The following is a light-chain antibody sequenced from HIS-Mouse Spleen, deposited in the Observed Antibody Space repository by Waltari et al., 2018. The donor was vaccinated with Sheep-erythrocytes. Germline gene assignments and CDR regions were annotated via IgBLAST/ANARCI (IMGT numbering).Light chain of an antibody. J-gene: IGLJ3*02. CDR1: SSDVGRYNL. CDR3: CSYAGSSTPWV. Sequence: QSALTQPASVSGSPGQSITISCTGTSSDVGRYNLVSWYKQHPGKAPKLMIYEGSKRPSGVSNRFSGSKSGNTASLTYSGLQAEDEADYYCCSYAGSSTPWVFGGGTKLTVL. CDR2: EGS. V-gene: IGLV2-23*01.